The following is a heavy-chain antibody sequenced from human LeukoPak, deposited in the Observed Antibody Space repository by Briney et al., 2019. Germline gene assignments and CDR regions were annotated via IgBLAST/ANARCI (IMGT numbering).Heavy chain of an antibody. Sequence: PGGSLRLSCAASGFTFSSYATHWVRQAPGKGLEWVAVISYDGSNKYYADSVKGRFTISRDNSKNTLYLQMNSLRAEDTAVYYCARDLIRDSGSYLGLDYWGQGTLVTVSS. CDR1: GFTFSSYA. J-gene: IGHJ4*02. CDR3: ARDLIRDSGSYLGLDY. CDR2: ISYDGSNK. V-gene: IGHV3-30-3*01. D-gene: IGHD1-26*01.